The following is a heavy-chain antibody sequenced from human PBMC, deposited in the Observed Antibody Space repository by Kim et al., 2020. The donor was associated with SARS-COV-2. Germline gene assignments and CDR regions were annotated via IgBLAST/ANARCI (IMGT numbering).Heavy chain of an antibody. CDR1: GGSISSYY. D-gene: IGHD3-3*01. J-gene: IGHJ6*02. CDR2: IYYSGST. Sequence: SETLSLTCTVSGGSISSYYWSWIRQPPGKGLEWIGYIYYSGSTNYNPSLKSRVTISVDTSKNQFSLKLSSVTAADTAVYYCARAGLRFSLYYYYGMDVWGQGTTVTVSS. CDR3: ARAGLRFSLYYYYGMDV. V-gene: IGHV4-59*13.